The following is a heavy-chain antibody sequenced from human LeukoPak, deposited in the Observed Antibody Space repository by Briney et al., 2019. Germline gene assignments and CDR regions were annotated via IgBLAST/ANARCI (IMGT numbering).Heavy chain of an antibody. V-gene: IGHV3-74*01. CDR3: SRDFNGRNDF. Sequence: GGSLRLSCAASGFTFSSYWMHWVRQGPGQGLVWVSRINPDGSRTDYAESVKGRVTISRDNAKNTLSLEMNSLGDEDTAVYYCSRDFNGRNDFWGQGTMVTVSS. CDR2: INPDGSRT. CDR1: GFTFSSYW. J-gene: IGHJ4*02. D-gene: IGHD1-14*01.